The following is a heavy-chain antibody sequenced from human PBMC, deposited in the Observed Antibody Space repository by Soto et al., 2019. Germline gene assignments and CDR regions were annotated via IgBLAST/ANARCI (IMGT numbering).Heavy chain of an antibody. CDR3: ATKVDYGGCFDP. D-gene: IGHD3-10*01. Sequence: QVQLQESAPGLVKPSETLSLTCSISGASIRDKYWSWLRQPAEKGLEFIGRISNGGTTIYNPSLKSRVTMSLDTSRTHFSLKLTSVSAADTAVDYCATKVDYGGCFDPWGQGTRGTVSS. CDR2: ISNGGTT. V-gene: IGHV4-4*07. CDR1: GASIRDKY. J-gene: IGHJ5*02.